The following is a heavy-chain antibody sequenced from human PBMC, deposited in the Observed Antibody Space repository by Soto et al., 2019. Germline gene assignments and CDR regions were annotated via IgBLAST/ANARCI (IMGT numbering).Heavy chain of an antibody. J-gene: IGHJ4*02. CDR1: GDSVSSSSVT. CDR3: IRRIGTRGLDF. Sequence: SQTLSLTCAISGDSVSSSSVTWNWIRQSPSRGLEWLGRTYYRSKWYNDYAESVKSRITINPDTSKNQFSLHLNSVTPEDTAVYYCIRRIGTRGLDFWGKGTLGTVSS. D-gene: IGHD1-26*01. CDR2: TYYRSKWYN. V-gene: IGHV6-1*01.